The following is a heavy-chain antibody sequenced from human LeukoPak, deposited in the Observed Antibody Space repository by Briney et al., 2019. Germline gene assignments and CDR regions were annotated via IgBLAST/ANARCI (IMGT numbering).Heavy chain of an antibody. CDR2: ISSSSSTI. CDR1: GFTFSSYS. CDR3: AKGYCSGGSCYYAFDI. J-gene: IGHJ3*02. V-gene: IGHV3-48*04. D-gene: IGHD2-15*01. Sequence: GGSLRLSCAASGFTFSSYSMNWVRQAPGKGLEWVSYISSSSSTIYYADSVKGRFTISRDNAKNSLYLQMNSLRAEDTAVYYCAKGYCSGGSCYYAFDIWGQGTMVTVSS.